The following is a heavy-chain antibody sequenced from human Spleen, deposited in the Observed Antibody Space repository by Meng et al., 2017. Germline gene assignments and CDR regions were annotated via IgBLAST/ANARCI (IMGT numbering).Heavy chain of an antibody. CDR3: ALAGYSSGWYVEYFQH. CDR2: IYYSGST. D-gene: IGHD6-19*01. V-gene: IGHV4-39*07. CDR1: GGAISSSSYY. Sequence: LQGWGPGLVKPSATLCLTCTVSGGAISSSSYYWGWIRQPPGKGLEWIGSIYYSGSTYYNPSLKSRVTISVDTSKNQFSLKLSSVTTADTAVYYCALAGYSSGWYVEYFQHWGQGTLVTVSS. J-gene: IGHJ1*01.